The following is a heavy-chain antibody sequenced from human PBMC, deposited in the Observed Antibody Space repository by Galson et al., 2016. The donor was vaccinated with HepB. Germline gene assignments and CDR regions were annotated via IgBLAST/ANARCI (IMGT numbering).Heavy chain of an antibody. D-gene: IGHD1-7*01. J-gene: IGHJ4*02. Sequence: GQGLEWVGVINPSDGTTNCAERFQGRVTMTRDTSTTSFYMELSSLRYEDTAEYFCAREIGGTSYFEYWGQGTLVTVSS. V-gene: IGHV1-46*01. CDR2: INPSDGTT. CDR3: AREIGGTSYFEY.